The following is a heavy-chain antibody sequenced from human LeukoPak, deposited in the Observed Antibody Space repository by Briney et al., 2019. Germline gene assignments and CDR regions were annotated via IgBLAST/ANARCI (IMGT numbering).Heavy chain of an antibody. D-gene: IGHD3-22*01. J-gene: IGHJ3*02. V-gene: IGHV3-21*01. CDR3: ASDTYYYDSSGPRAFDI. CDR1: GFTFSSYS. CDR2: ISSSSSYI. Sequence: GGSLRLSCAASGFTFSSYSMNWVRQAPGKGLEWVSSISSSSSYIYYADSVKGRFTISRDNAKNSLYLQMNSLRAEDTAVYYCASDTYYYDSSGPRAFDIWGQGTMVTVSS.